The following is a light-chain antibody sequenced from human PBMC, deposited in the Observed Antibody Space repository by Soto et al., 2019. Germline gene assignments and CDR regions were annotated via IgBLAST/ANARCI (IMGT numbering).Light chain of an antibody. J-gene: IGLJ2*01. CDR2: LNSDGSH. CDR1: SGHSSYA. CDR3: QTWGTGTVV. Sequence: MLTQSPSASASLGASVKLTCTLSSGHSSYAIAWHQQQPEKGPRYLMKLNSDGSHSKGDGIPDRFSASTSGAERYLTISSLQSEDEADYYCQTWGTGTVVFGGGTKLTVL. V-gene: IGLV4-69*01.